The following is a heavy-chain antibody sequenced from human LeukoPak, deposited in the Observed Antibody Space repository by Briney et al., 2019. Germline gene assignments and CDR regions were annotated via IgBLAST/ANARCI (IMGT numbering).Heavy chain of an antibody. CDR1: GGTFSSYA. CDR3: ASGGYSYGPYYFDY. D-gene: IGHD5-18*01. V-gene: IGHV1-69*05. CDR2: IIPIFGTA. Sequence: SVKVSCKASGGTFSSYAISWMRQAPGQGLEWMGRIIPIFGTANYAQKFQGRVTITTDESTSTAYMELSSLRSEDTAVYYCASGGYSYGPYYFDYWGQGTLVTVSS. J-gene: IGHJ4*02.